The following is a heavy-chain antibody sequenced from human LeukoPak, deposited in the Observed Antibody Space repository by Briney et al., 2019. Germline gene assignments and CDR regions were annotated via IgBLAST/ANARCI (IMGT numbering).Heavy chain of an antibody. D-gene: IGHD6-13*01. J-gene: IGHJ3*02. CDR1: GFTFIIFE. V-gene: IGHV3-48*03. CDR2: ISSSGSIR. CDR3: ARAGGGYSSSWYPQRNAFDI. Sequence: PGGSLRLSCAASGFTFIIFEMNWVRQAPGKGLEWVSYISSSGSIRYYADSVKGRFTISRDNAKNSLYLQMNSLRAEDTAVYYCARAGGGYSSSWYPQRNAFDIWGQGTMVTVSS.